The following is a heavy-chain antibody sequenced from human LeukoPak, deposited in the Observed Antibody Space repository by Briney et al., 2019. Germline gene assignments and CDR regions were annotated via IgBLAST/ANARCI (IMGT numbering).Heavy chain of an antibody. Sequence: PSETLSLTCAVSGGSVTSDNWWSWVRPPPGKELEWIGEIHHSGNTNYNPSLRSRVTISVDKSKNQFSLRLTSVTAADTAVYYCATSPYDSSGLGRIWGQGTLVTVSS. D-gene: IGHD3-22*01. CDR2: IHHSGNT. V-gene: IGHV4-4*02. J-gene: IGHJ4*02. CDR1: GGSVTSDNW. CDR3: ATSPYDSSGLGRI.